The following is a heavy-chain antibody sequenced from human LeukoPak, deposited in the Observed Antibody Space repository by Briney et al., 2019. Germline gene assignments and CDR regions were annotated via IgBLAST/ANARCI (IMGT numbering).Heavy chain of an antibody. V-gene: IGHV4-61*02. J-gene: IGHJ6*02. Sequence: SQTLSLTCTVSGGSISSGSYYWSWIRQPAGKGLEWIGRIYTSGSTNYNPSLKSRVTISVDTSKNQFSLKLSSVTAADTAVYYCARVIRDIVVVPAAHYYYYGMDVWGQGTTVTVSS. CDR1: GGSISSGSYY. CDR2: IYTSGST. CDR3: ARVIRDIVVVPAAHYYYYGMDV. D-gene: IGHD2-2*01.